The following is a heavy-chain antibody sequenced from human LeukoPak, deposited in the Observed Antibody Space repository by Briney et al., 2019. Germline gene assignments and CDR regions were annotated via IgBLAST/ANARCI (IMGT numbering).Heavy chain of an antibody. CDR2: IYTSGST. D-gene: IGHD3-16*02. Sequence: SETLSLTCTVSGGSTSSGSYYWSWLRQPAGTGLEWIGRIYTSGSTNYNPSLKSRVTISVDTSKNQFSLKLSSVTAADTAVYYCARHDYVWGSYRPFDYWGQGTLVTVSS. CDR1: GGSTSSGSYY. J-gene: IGHJ4*02. CDR3: ARHDYVWGSYRPFDY. V-gene: IGHV4-61*02.